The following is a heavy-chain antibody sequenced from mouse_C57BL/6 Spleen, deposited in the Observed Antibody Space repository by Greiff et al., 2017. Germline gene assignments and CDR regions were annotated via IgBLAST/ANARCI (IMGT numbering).Heavy chain of an antibody. CDR3: AREGVYDYDEDWYFDF. CDR2: IDPSDSET. J-gene: IGHJ1*03. CDR1: GYTFTSYW. D-gene: IGHD2-4*01. Sequence: QVQLQQPGAELVRPGSSVKLSCKASGYTFTSYWMHWVKQRPIQGLEWIGNIDPSDSETNYNQKFKDKATLTVDKSSSTAYMQLSSLTSEDSAVYYCAREGVYDYDEDWYFDFWGTVTTVTVSS. V-gene: IGHV1-52*01.